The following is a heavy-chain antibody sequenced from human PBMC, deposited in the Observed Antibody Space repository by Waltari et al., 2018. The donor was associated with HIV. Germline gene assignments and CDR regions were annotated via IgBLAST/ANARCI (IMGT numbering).Heavy chain of an antibody. Sequence: EVQLLESGGGLVQPGGSLRLSCAASGFPFSTYAMSWVRQAAGNGRDWYSGISYSGGSTYYADSVKGRFTISRDNSKNTLYLQMNSLRAEDTAVYYCAKITSTSWYYYGMDVWGQGTTVTVSS. J-gene: IGHJ6*02. CDR2: ISYSGGST. CDR1: GFPFSTYA. D-gene: IGHD2-2*01. CDR3: AKITSTSWYYYGMDV. V-gene: IGHV3-23*01.